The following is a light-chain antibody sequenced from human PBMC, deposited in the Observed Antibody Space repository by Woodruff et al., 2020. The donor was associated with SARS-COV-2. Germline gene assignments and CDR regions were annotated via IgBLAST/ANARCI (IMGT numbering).Light chain of an antibody. CDR1: ESVTND. CDR3: QQYHNWPPWT. J-gene: IGKJ1*01. CDR2: DAS. V-gene: IGKV3-15*01. Sequence: PGERATLSSRASESVTNDLAWYQQKPGQAPRLLIYDASTRATDIPGRFSGSGSGTEFTLTISSLQSEDFAVYYCQQYHNWPPWTFGQGT.